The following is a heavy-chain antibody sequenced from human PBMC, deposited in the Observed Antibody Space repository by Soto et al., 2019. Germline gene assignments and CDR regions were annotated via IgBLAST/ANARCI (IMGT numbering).Heavy chain of an antibody. D-gene: IGHD1-26*01. J-gene: IGHJ4*02. CDR2: ISYDGSNK. CDR1: GFTFVTYG. Sequence: QVQLVESGGGVVQPGRSLRLSCAASGFTFVTYGMPWARRAQAKGLEWGAVISYDGSNKYYADSVKGRFTISRDNSKNTLYLQMNSLRAEDTAVYYCAKDRRGEWELLRRPIDYWGQGTLVTVSS. V-gene: IGHV3-30*18. CDR3: AKDRRGEWELLRRPIDY.